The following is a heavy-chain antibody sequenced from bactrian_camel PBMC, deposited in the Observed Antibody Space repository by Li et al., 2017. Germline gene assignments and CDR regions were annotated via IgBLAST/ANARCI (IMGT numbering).Heavy chain of an antibody. V-gene: IGHV3S60*01. CDR3: AALSGALCSDWTRYNT. CDR2: EDRIGTT. CDR1: GYTVANYC. J-gene: IGHJ4*01. D-gene: IGHD1*01. Sequence: HVQLAESGGGSVQPGGSLRLSCAASGYTVANYCMAWFRQAPGKVREEVASEDRIGTTQYLDSVKGRFTISRDNAKDTLYLEMNNLTSDDTAMYYCAALSGALCSDWTRYNTWGQGTQVTVS.